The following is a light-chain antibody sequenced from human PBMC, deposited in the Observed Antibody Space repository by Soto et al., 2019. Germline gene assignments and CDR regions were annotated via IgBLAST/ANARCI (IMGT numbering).Light chain of an antibody. CDR2: DGF. CDR1: QSISSW. Sequence: DIQMTQSPSTLSASVGDRVTITCRASQSISSWLAWYQQKPGKAPKLLIHDGFSFESGVPSRFSGSGSGTEFTHTISSLQPDDFATYYCQQYNSYGTFGQGTKVEIK. V-gene: IGKV1-5*01. J-gene: IGKJ1*01. CDR3: QQYNSYGT.